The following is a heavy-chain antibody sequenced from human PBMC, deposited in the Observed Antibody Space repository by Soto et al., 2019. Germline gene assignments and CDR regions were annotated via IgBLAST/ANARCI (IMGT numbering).Heavy chain of an antibody. CDR2: MNPNSGNT. J-gene: IGHJ6*02. CDR1: GYTFTSYD. V-gene: IGHV1-8*01. D-gene: IGHD1-20*01. CDR3: ARDNGDYYYYGMDV. Sequence: ASVKVSCKASGYTFTSYDINWVRQATGQGLEWMGWMNPNSGNTGYAQKFQGRVTMTRNTSISTAYMELSSLRSEDTAVYYCARDNGDYYYYGMDVWGQGTTVTVSS.